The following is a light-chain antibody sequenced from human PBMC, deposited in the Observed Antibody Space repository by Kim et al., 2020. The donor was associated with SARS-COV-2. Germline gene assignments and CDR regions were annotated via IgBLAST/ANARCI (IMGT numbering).Light chain of an antibody. J-gene: IGKJ2*01. CDR3: QQYNTWYT. CDR1: QTVSSD. V-gene: IGKV3-15*01. CDR2: GAS. Sequence: LTLSTGERATLACRASQTVSSDLAWYQHKPGQSPRLLIYGASTRATGIPDRFSGSGSGTEFTLAISSLQSEDFAVYYCQQYNTWYTFGPGTKLEI.